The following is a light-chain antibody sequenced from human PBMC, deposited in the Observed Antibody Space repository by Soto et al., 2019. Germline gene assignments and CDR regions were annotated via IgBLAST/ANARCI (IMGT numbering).Light chain of an antibody. J-gene: IGKJ5*01. Sequence: DIQMTQSQSSLSASVGDRVTITCRASQNISSYLNWYQQKPGKAPKLLIYAASSLQSGVPSRFSGSGSGTDFTLTISSLQPEDFVTYYCQQNYSTPSNAFGQGTRLEIK. CDR2: AAS. V-gene: IGKV1-39*01. CDR1: QNISSY. CDR3: QQNYSTPSNA.